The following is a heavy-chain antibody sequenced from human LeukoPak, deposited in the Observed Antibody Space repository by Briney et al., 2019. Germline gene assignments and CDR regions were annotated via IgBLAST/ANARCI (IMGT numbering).Heavy chain of an antibody. CDR3: AKELAYDSSGYYWSFDY. V-gene: IGHV3-23*01. CDR1: GFTFSAYA. J-gene: IGHJ4*02. Sequence: PGGSLRLSCAASGFTFSAYAMSWLRQAPGKGLEWVSAISGSGTNTYCADSVKGRFTISRYNSENTLYLQMNSLRAEDTAVYYCAKELAYDSSGYYWSFDYWGQGTLVTVSS. CDR2: ISGSGTNT. D-gene: IGHD3-22*01.